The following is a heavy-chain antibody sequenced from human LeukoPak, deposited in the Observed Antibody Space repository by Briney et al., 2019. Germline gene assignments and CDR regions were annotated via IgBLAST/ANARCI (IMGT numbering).Heavy chain of an antibody. D-gene: IGHD1-26*01. CDR1: GFTFSNYG. CDR3: ANESLGRGSSYGSYFDC. V-gene: IGHV3-30*18. CDR2: IAHDGSIK. J-gene: IGHJ4*02. Sequence: PGRSLRLSCAASGFTFSNYGMHWVRQAPGKGLEWVAVIAHDGSIKHYADSVKGRFTISRDNSKNTLYLQMNSLTSEDSAVYSCANESLGRGSSYGSYFDCWGQGTLVTVSS.